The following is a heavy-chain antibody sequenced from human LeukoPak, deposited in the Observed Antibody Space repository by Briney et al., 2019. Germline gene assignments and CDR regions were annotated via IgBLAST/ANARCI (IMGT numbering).Heavy chain of an antibody. Sequence: GGSLRLSCAASGFTFSSYAMSWVRQAPGKGLEWVSVIYRGGSTYYADSVKGRFTISRDNSKNTPYLQMKTLRAEDTAVYYCARVDYYDFYLDYWGQGTLVTVSS. V-gene: IGHV3-23*03. D-gene: IGHD3-3*01. J-gene: IGHJ4*02. CDR3: ARVDYYDFYLDY. CDR1: GFTFSSYA. CDR2: IYRGGST.